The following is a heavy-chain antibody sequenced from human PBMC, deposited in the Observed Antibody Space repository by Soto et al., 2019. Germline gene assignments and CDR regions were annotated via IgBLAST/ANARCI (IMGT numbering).Heavy chain of an antibody. D-gene: IGHD3-10*01. Sequence: PSDTLSLTCTVSGGSVSSGGYYWSWIRQPPGKGLEWIGYIYDSGSTNYNPSLKSRVTISADTSKNQFSLKLTSMTAADTAVYYCARHNYGSGSTYFDYWGQGTLVTVSS. CDR2: IYDSGST. CDR1: GGSVSSGGYY. CDR3: ARHNYGSGSTYFDY. V-gene: IGHV4-61*08. J-gene: IGHJ4*02.